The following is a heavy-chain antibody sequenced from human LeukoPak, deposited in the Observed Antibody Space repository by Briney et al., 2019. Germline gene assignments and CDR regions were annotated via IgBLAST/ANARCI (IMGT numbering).Heavy chain of an antibody. CDR1: GYTFTSYA. V-gene: IGHV1-3*01. CDR2: INAGNGNT. J-gene: IGHJ4*02. D-gene: IGHD2-15*01. Sequence: ASVKVSCKASGYTFTSYAMHWVRQAPRQRLEWMGWINAGNGNTKYSQKFQGRVTITRDTSASTAYMELSSLRSDDTAVYYCARGYCSGGSCDFDYWGQGTLVTVSS. CDR3: ARGYCSGGSCDFDY.